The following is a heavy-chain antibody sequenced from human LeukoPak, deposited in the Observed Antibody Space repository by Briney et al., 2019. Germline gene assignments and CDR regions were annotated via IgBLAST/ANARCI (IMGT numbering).Heavy chain of an antibody. V-gene: IGHV3-11*01. J-gene: IGHJ4*02. D-gene: IGHD6-6*01. Sequence: GGSLRLSCAASGFTFSDYYMSWIRQAPGRGVEGVSYISSSGSTIYYADSVKGRFTISRDNAKNSLYLQMNSLRAEDTAVYYCARRLIAARLFDYWGQGTLVTVSS. CDR1: GFTFSDYY. CDR2: ISSSGSTI. CDR3: ARRLIAARLFDY.